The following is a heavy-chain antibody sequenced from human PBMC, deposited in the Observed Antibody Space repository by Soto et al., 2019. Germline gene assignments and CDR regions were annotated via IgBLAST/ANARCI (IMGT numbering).Heavy chain of an antibody. D-gene: IGHD1-1*01. CDR1: GFTFSNYW. V-gene: IGHV4-4*02. J-gene: IGHJ4*02. Sequence: PGGSLRLSCAASGFTFSNYWMSWVRQAPGKGLEWIGETFHSGTTNYNPSLRSRVTISVDKSSNQFSLKMNSVTAADTAVYYCARDTSVNFYLGPFEYWGQGMQVTVSS. CDR2: TFHSGTT. CDR3: ARDTSVNFYLGPFEY.